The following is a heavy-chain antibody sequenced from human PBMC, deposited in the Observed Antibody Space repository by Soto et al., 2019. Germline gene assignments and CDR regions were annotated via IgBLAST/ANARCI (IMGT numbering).Heavy chain of an antibody. V-gene: IGHV4-34*01. D-gene: IGHD3-10*01. CDR2: INHSGST. CDR3: ERFVYGSGSQLYYYYGMEV. Sequence: SATLSLTCAVYGLSFSGCSWSWIRQPPGKGLEWIGEINHSGSTNYNPSLKSRVTISVDTSKNQFSLKLSSVTEADKAVYYCERFVYGSGSQLYYYYGMEVLGQGTTV. J-gene: IGHJ6*02. CDR1: GLSFSGCS.